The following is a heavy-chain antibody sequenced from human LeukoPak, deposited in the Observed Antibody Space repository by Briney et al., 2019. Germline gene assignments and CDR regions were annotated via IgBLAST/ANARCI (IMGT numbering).Heavy chain of an antibody. CDR1: GDSISSYS. V-gene: IGHV4-59*01. D-gene: IGHD3-22*01. CDR2: IFSSGNT. Sequence: SETLSLTCTVSGDSISSYSWSWVRQPPGKRLEWIGYIFSSGNTNYSPSLKSRVTISVDTSKNQFSLKLSSVTAADTAVYYCARSSRYYDSSGHGFDYWGQGTLVIVSS. J-gene: IGHJ4*02. CDR3: ARSSRYYDSSGHGFDY.